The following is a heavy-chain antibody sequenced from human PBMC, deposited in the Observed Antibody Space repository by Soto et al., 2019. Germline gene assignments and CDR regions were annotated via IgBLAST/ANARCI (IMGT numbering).Heavy chain of an antibody. D-gene: IGHD3-3*01. CDR3: ARDGIRFLEWDYGMDV. V-gene: IGHV1-18*04. Sequence: GASVKVSCKASGYTFTSYGITWVRQAPGQGLEWMGWISAYNANTNYAQKLQGRVTMTTDTSTSTAYMELRSLRSDDTAVYYCARDGIRFLEWDYGMDVWGQGTTVTVSS. J-gene: IGHJ6*02. CDR2: ISAYNANT. CDR1: GYTFTSYG.